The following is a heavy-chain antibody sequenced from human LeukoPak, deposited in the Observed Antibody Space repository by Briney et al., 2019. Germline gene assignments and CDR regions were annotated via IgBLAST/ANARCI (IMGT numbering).Heavy chain of an antibody. J-gene: IGHJ4*02. CDR2: LKSNRDGGTT. CDR3: TTGPEPAAMVFDF. CDR1: GFTFTNTW. D-gene: IGHD2-2*01. Sequence: GGSLRLSCVASGFTFTNTWMSWVRQAPGKGLEWVGRLKSNRDGGTTDYAAPVGGRFSISRDDSRNTLFLQMDSLKTDDTAVYFCTTGPEPAAMVFDFWGQGTLVTVSS. V-gene: IGHV3-15*01.